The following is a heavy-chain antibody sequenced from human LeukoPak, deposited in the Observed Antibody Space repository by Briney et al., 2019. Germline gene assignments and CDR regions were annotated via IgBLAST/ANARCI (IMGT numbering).Heavy chain of an antibody. CDR1: GGSISSGGYY. V-gene: IGHV4-31*03. D-gene: IGHD6-13*01. CDR3: ARSPVGYSSSWYWFDP. Sequence: SETLSLTCTVSGGSISSGGYYWSWLRQHPGKGLEWLGYIYYSGSTYYNPSLKSRVTISVDTSKNQFSLKLSSVTAADTAVYYCARSPVGYSSSWYWFDPWGQGTLVTVSS. J-gene: IGHJ5*02. CDR2: IYYSGST.